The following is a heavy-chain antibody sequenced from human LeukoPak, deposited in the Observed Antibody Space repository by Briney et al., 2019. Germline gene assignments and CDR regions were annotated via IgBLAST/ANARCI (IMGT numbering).Heavy chain of an antibody. CDR2: ISGNNDNP. J-gene: IGHJ4*02. CDR1: GYTFTHYG. D-gene: IGHD2-2*01. V-gene: IGHV1-18*04. CDR3: ARDGTSTDDY. Sequence: ASVKVSCKASGYTFTHYGISWVRQAPGQGLEWMSWISGNNDNPNYGQKFQGRFTVTTDSSTSTAYMELRNLRPDDTAVYYCARDGTSTDDYWGQGTLVTVSS.